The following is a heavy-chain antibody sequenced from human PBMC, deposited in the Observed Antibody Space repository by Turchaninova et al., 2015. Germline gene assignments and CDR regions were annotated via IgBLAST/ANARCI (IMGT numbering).Heavy chain of an antibody. CDR2: IYPGDSDT. V-gene: IGHV5-51*01. J-gene: IGHJ4*02. D-gene: IGHD3-16*01. CDR1: GYTFTGYW. CDR3: ARQNLGFCFDY. Sequence: EVQLVPSGAEVTKPGESRKISCKASGYTFTGYWLGWVCQMPGKGLEGMGIIYPGDSDTRYSPSFQGQVTISADKSISTAYLQWSSLKASDTAMYYCARQNLGFCFDYWGQGTLVTVSS.